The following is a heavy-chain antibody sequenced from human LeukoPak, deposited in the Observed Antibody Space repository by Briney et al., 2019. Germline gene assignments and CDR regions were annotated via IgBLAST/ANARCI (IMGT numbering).Heavy chain of an antibody. J-gene: IGHJ4*02. CDR2: IYYSGST. CDR1: GGSVSSGSSY. Sequence: SETLSLTCTVSGGSVSSGSSYWSWVRQPPGKGLEWIGYIYYSGSTNYNPSLKSRVTISVDTSKNQFSLKLSSVTAADTAVYYCARESTTSCNCLDYWGQGTLVTVSS. D-gene: IGHD2-2*01. CDR3: ARESTTSCNCLDY. V-gene: IGHV4-61*01.